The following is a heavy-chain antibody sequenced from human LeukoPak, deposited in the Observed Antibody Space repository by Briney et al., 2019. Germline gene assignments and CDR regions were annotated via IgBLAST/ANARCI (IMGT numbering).Heavy chain of an antibody. CDR1: GFTFSSYA. J-gene: IGHJ4*02. CDR3: TTDDDIMGRAYYFDY. Sequence: PGGSLGLSCAASGFTFSSYAMSWVRQAPGKGLEWVGRIKSKTDGGTTDYAAPVKGRFTISRDDSKNTLYLQMNSLKTEDTAVYYCTTDDDIMGRAYYFDYWGQGTLVTVSS. CDR2: IKSKTDGGTT. D-gene: IGHD3-10*01. V-gene: IGHV3-15*01.